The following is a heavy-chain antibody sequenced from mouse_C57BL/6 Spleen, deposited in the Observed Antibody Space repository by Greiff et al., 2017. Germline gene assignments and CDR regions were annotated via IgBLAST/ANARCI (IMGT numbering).Heavy chain of an antibody. J-gene: IGHJ3*01. D-gene: IGHD1-1*01. CDR1: GYTFTSYW. CDR3: ARRDYGSPWFAY. CDR2: IDPSDSYT. V-gene: IGHV1-69*01. Sequence: QVQLQQPGAELVMPGASVKLSCKASGYTFTSYWMHWVKPRPGQGLEWIGEIDPSDSYTIYNQKFKGKSTLTVDKSSSTAYMQRSSLTSEDSAVYYCARRDYGSPWFAYWGQGTLVTVSA.